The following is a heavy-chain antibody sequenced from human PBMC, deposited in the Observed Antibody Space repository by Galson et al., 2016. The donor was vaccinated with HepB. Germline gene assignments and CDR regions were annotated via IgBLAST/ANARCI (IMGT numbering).Heavy chain of an antibody. V-gene: IGHV4/OR15-8*02. CDR2: ICRSGTP. Sequence: ETLSLTCAVSGVAILSDTCWTWIRQSPGKGLEWIGEICRSGTPNYNPSLKSRVTMSRDSSKNEFSLQLTSVTAADTAVYYCARDTSGWRDFDDWGQGTLVTVSS. J-gene: IGHJ4*02. CDR1: GVAILSDTC. D-gene: IGHD6-19*01. CDR3: ARDTSGWRDFDD.